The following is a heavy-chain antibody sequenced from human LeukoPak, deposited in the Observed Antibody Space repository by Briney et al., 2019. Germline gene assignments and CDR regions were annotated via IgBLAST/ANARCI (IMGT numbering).Heavy chain of an antibody. CDR2: IYYSGST. D-gene: IGHD4-11*01. CDR3: ASTTASTMTTARLYYFDY. J-gene: IGHJ4*02. Sequence: SETLSLTCAVYGGSFSGYYWSWIRQPPGKGPEWIGYIYYSGSTNYNPSLKSRVTISVDKSKNQFSLKLSSVTAADTAVYYCASTTASTMTTARLYYFDYWGQGTLVTVSS. V-gene: IGHV4-59*12. CDR1: GGSFSGYY.